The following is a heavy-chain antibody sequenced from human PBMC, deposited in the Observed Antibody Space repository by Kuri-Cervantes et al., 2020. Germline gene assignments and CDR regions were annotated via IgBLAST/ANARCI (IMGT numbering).Heavy chain of an antibody. D-gene: IGHD1-26*01. CDR2: IFGGGRT. CDR1: EFTVNSSY. Sequence: GGSLRLSCAASEFTVNSSYMSWVRQAPGKGLEWVSVIFGGGRTHYADSVKGRFTISRDHSKHTLHLQMNSLRVEDTAVYYCARAIVGAGVYYYYGMDVWGQGTTVTVSS. V-gene: IGHV3-53*01. J-gene: IGHJ6*02. CDR3: ARAIVGAGVYYYYGMDV.